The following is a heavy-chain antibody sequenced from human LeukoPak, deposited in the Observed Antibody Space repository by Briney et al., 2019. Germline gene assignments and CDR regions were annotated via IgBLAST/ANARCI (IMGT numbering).Heavy chain of an antibody. V-gene: IGHV3-7*01. Sequence: PGGSLRLSCAASGFTFDIYWMAWVRQAPGKGLEWVASIKQDGGETFYVDSVKGRFTISRDNAKNSLYLQMNSLRAEDTAVYYCTREDHSNYNYWGQGTLVTVSS. CDR1: GFTFDIYW. CDR2: IKQDGGET. D-gene: IGHD4-11*01. J-gene: IGHJ4*02. CDR3: TREDHSNYNY.